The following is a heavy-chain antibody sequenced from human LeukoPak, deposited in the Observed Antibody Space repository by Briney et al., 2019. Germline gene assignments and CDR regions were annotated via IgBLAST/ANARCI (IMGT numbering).Heavy chain of an antibody. J-gene: IGHJ4*02. CDR3: ARAPYGTLLTDY. CDR2: INPNSGGT. V-gene: IGHV1-2*02. CDR1: GYTFTGYY. D-gene: IGHD1-26*01. Sequence: ASVKVSCKASGYTFTGYYMHWVRQAPRQGLEWMGWINPNSGGTNYAQKFQGRVTMTRDTSISTAYMELSRLRSDDTAVYYCARAPYGTLLTDYWGQGTLVTVSS.